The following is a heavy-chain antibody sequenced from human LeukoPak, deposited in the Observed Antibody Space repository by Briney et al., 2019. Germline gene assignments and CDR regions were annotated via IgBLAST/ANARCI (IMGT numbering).Heavy chain of an antibody. CDR3: AKDTGMVYAQYYFDY. CDR1: GFTFSSYA. CDR2: ISSSSGTI. Sequence: GGSLRLSCAASGFTFSSYAMHWVRQAPGRGLEWVSYISSSSGTIYYADSVKGRFTISRDNSKNTLYLQMNSLRAEDTAVYYCAKDTGMVYAQYYFDYWGQGTLVTVSS. V-gene: IGHV3-23*01. D-gene: IGHD2-8*01. J-gene: IGHJ4*02.